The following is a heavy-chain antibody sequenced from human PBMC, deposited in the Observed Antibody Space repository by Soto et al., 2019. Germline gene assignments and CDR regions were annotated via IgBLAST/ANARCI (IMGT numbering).Heavy chain of an antibody. Sequence: QVQLQESGPGLVKPSQTLSLTCTVSGGSISSGGYYWSWIRQHPGKGLEWIGYIYYSGSTYYNPSLKSRVTISVDTSKNQFSLQLSAVTAADTAVYYCARDRMGGGYDYNWFDPWGQGTLVTVSS. CDR2: IYYSGST. D-gene: IGHD5-12*01. V-gene: IGHV4-31*03. CDR3: ARDRMGGGYDYNWFDP. J-gene: IGHJ5*02. CDR1: GGSISSGGYY.